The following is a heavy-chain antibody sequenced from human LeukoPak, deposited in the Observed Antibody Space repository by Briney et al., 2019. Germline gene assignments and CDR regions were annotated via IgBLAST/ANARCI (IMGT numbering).Heavy chain of an antibody. J-gene: IGHJ4*02. CDR3: ARAAHSSSWSPFDY. CDR2: IHYSGST. D-gene: IGHD6-13*01. CDR1: GGTISSYY. Sequence: PSETLSLTCTVSGGTISSYYWNWIRQPPGKGLEWIGYIHYSGSTKYNPSLKSRVTISVDTSKNQFSLKLSSVTAADTAVYYCARAAHSSSWSPFDYWGQGTLVTVSS. V-gene: IGHV4-59*12.